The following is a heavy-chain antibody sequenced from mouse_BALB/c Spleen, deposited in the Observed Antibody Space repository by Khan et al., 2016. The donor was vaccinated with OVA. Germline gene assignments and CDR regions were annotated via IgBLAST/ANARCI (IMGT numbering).Heavy chain of an antibody. CDR1: GYTFTNYG. J-gene: IGHJ3*01. V-gene: IGHV9-3-1*01. Sequence: QIQLVQSGPELKKPGEIVKISCKASGYTFTNYGRNWVKQAPGKGLKWMGWINTYTGETTYADDFKGRVAFSLETSASTAYLQINSLRNEDTATYFCVTGDDSDGTYWGQVTLILVS. CDR3: VTGDDSDGTY. D-gene: IGHD2-4*01. CDR2: INTYTGET.